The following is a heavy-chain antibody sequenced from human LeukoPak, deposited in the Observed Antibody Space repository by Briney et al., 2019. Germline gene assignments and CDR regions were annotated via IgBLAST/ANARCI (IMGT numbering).Heavy chain of an antibody. Sequence: PSETLSLTCTVSGDSISGYYWNWVQQPPGKGPEWIGYIYYNGNTNYNPSLKSRVTISIDKSKKQVSLRLTSVTAADTAVYFCARHCDSSGYPYYYYAMDVWGQGTTVTVSS. J-gene: IGHJ6*02. CDR3: ARHCDSSGYPYYYYAMDV. CDR1: GDSISGYY. V-gene: IGHV4-59*08. D-gene: IGHD3-22*01. CDR2: IYYNGNT.